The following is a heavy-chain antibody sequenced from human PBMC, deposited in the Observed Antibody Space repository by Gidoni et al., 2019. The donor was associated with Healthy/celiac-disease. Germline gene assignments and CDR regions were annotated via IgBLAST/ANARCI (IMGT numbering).Heavy chain of an antibody. CDR1: GGSSSSSNW. CDR2: IYHSGST. Sequence: QVQLQESGPGLVKPSGTLSPTCAVYGGSSSSSNWWSWVRQPPGKGLEWIGEIYHSGSTNYNPSLKGRVTISVDKSKNQFSLKLSSVTAADTAVYYCARDGGIAARPDAFDILGQGTMVTVSS. J-gene: IGHJ3*02. D-gene: IGHD6-6*01. CDR3: ARDGGIAARPDAFDI. V-gene: IGHV4-4*02.